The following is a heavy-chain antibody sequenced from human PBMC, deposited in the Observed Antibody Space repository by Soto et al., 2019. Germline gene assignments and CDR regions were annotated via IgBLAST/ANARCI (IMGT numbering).Heavy chain of an antibody. D-gene: IGHD3-3*01. V-gene: IGHV1-46*01. J-gene: IGHJ6*02. CDR1: GYTFTSYY. Sequence: ASVKVSCKASGYTFTSYYMHWVRQAPGQGLEWMGIINPSGGSTSYAQKFQGRVTMTRDTSTSTVYMELSSLRSEDTAVYYCARANSSSYYDFWSGYPLFAYYYYGMDVWGQGTTVTVSS. CDR2: INPSGGST. CDR3: ARANSSSYYDFWSGYPLFAYYYYGMDV.